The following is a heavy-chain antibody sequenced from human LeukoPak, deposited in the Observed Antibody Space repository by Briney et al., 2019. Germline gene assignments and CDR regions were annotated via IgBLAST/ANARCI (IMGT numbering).Heavy chain of an antibody. D-gene: IGHD4-17*01. CDR2: VSGSGRST. Sequence: GGSLRLSCAASGFTVNNYAMNWVRQAPGKGMEWVSGVSGSGRSTNYADSVKGLFTISRDNSKNTLYLQMNSLRAEDTAVYYCAKGSPHGYYSHGYYCYMDVWGKGTTVTVSS. CDR1: GFTVNNYA. J-gene: IGHJ6*03. CDR3: AKGSPHGYYSHGYYCYMDV. V-gene: IGHV3-23*01.